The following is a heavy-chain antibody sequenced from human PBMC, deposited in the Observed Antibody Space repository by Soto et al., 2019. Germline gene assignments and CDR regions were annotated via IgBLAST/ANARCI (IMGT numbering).Heavy chain of an antibody. CDR3: ARTSPYYYGSGSYASFDP. V-gene: IGHV1-46*03. CDR1: GYAFTSYY. CDR2: INPSGGST. J-gene: IGHJ5*02. D-gene: IGHD3-10*01. Sequence: ASVKVSCKASGYAFTSYYMHWVRQAPGQGLEWMGIINPSGGSTSYAQKFQGRVTMTRDTSTSTVYMELSSLRSEDTAVYYCARTSPYYYGSGSYASFDPWGQGTLVTVS.